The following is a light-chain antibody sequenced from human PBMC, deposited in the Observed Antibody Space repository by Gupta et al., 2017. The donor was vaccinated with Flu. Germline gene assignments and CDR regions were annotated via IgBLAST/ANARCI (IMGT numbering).Light chain of an antibody. CDR1: ESVSVSY. CDR2: GSS. J-gene: IGKJ4*01. Sequence: TLSLSPGERAILSCRGSESVSVSYLAWYQQKPCQAPSLLIYGSSTRATGIPERFSGSGSGTDFTLTISRLEPGDIAVYYCQQYGSSPLVTFGGGTKVEIK. CDR3: QQYGSSPLVT. V-gene: IGKV3-20*01.